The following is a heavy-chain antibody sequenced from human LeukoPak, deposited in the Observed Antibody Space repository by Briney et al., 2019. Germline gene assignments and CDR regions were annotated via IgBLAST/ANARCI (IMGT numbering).Heavy chain of an antibody. CDR1: GGSISSSSSY. Sequence: PSETLSLTCSVSGGSISSSSSYWGWIRQPPGKGLEWIGSIYYSGSSFDNPALKRRATISVDTSKNQFSLKLSSVTAADTAVYYCARHRSGWLQSSFDYWGQGTLVTVSS. J-gene: IGHJ4*02. CDR3: ARHRSGWLQSSFDY. CDR2: IYYSGSS. D-gene: IGHD5-24*01. V-gene: IGHV4-39*01.